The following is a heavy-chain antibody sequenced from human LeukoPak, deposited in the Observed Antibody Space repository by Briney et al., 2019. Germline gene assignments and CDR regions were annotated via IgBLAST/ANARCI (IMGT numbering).Heavy chain of an antibody. Sequence: ASVKVSCKASGYTFTSYAMHWVRQAPGQRLEWMGWISAYNGNTNYAQKLQGRVTMTTDTSTSTAYMELRSLRSDDTAVYYCARLITMIGQDAFDIWGQGTMVTVSS. CDR1: GYTFTSYA. CDR3: ARLITMIGQDAFDI. V-gene: IGHV1-18*01. CDR2: ISAYNGNT. D-gene: IGHD3-22*01. J-gene: IGHJ3*02.